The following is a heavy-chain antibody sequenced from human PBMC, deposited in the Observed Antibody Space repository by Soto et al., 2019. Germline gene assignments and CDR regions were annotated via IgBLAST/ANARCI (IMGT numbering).Heavy chain of an antibody. CDR3: VGGPFRFDP. V-gene: IGHV4-59*01. Sequence: SETLSLTCTVSGDYISNYYWSWIRQSPGKGLEWIGYIYYSGSTSYNPSLKSRVTISVDTSKNQVSLKLSSVTAADTAVYHCVGGPFRFDPWGQGIPVTVSS. CDR2: IYYSGST. CDR1: GDYISNYY. D-gene: IGHD3-3*01. J-gene: IGHJ5*02.